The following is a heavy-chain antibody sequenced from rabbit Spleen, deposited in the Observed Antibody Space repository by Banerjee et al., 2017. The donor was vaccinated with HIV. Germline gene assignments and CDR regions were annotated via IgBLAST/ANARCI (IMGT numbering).Heavy chain of an antibody. CDR2: IAGSSSGFT. J-gene: IGHJ4*01. Sequence: SLEGAGGGLGKPGAFLTPTCKASGFSFTSGYDMGRVRPAPGKGLEWISCIAGSSSGFTYSATWAKGRFTCSKTSSTTVTLQMTSLTAADTATYFCARDLIAVIGWNFNLWGPGTLVTVS. V-gene: IGHV1S40*01. CDR3: ARDLIAVIGWNFNL. D-gene: IGHD1-1*01. CDR1: GFSFTSGYD.